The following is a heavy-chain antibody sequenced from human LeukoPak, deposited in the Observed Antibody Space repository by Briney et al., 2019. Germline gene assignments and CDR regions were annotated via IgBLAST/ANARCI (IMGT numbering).Heavy chain of an antibody. CDR3: ARAPARSTISSAWYFEL. CDR1: GYSFSSYW. V-gene: IGHV5-51*01. D-gene: IGHD2-2*01. J-gene: IGHJ2*01. Sequence: GESLKISCEGSGYSFSSYWIGWVRQMPGKGLEWMGIIYPGDSDTRYSPSFQGQVTISADKSISIAYLQWSGLKASDTATYYCARAPARSTISSAWYFELWGRGTLVTVSS. CDR2: IYPGDSDT.